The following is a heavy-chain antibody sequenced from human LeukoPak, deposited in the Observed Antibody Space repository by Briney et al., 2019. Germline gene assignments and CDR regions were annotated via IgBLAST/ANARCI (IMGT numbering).Heavy chain of an antibody. CDR1: GVSVSSGSYY. CDR3: AREYYYDSSGYRYWLPFGY. CDR2: IYYSGST. D-gene: IGHD3-22*01. Sequence: SETLSLTCTVSGVSVSSGSYYWSWIRQPPGKGLEWIEYIYYSGSTNYNPSLKSRVTISVDTSKNQFSLKLTSVTAADTAVYYCAREYYYDSSGYRYWLPFGYWGQGTLVTVSS. V-gene: IGHV4-61*01. J-gene: IGHJ4*02.